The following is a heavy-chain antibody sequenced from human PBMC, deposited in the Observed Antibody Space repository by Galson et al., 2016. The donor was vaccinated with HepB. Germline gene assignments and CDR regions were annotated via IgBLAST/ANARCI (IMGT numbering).Heavy chain of an antibody. Sequence: SVKVSCKASGGSFTSYALSWVRQAPGQGLEWMGGTFPLDTTASYAQNFEGRVTITADTSTSTAYMELSSLRSEDTAVYYCARNIVPPEPRYYYYGMDVWGQGTTVTVSS. CDR3: ARNIVPPEPRYYYYGMDV. CDR1: GGSFTSYA. V-gene: IGHV1-69*06. J-gene: IGHJ6*02. D-gene: IGHD2/OR15-2a*01. CDR2: TFPLDTTA.